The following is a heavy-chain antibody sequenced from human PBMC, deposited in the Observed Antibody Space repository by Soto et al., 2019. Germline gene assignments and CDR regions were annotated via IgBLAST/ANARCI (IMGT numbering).Heavy chain of an antibody. Sequence: GGSLRLSCAASGFTFSNAWMSWVRQAPGKGLEWVGRIKSKTDGGTTDYAAPVKGRFTISRDDSKNTLYLQMNSLKTEDTAVYYCTTVNRITIFGRSYYPSGYYYYMDVWGKGTTVTVSS. D-gene: IGHD3-3*01. J-gene: IGHJ6*03. CDR1: GFTFSNAW. CDR3: TTVNRITIFGRSYYPSGYYYYMDV. V-gene: IGHV3-15*01. CDR2: IKSKTDGGTT.